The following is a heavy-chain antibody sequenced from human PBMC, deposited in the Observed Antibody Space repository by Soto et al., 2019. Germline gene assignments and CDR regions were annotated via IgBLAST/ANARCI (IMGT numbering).Heavy chain of an antibody. CDR1: GYTFTNYY. CDR2: INPSGGSA. V-gene: IGHV1-46*01. CDR3: ATSRYSYGYSLYYYYGMDV. J-gene: IGHJ6*02. D-gene: IGHD5-18*01. Sequence: ASVKVSCKASGYTFTNYYMHWVRQAPGQGLEWMGIINPSGGSASYAQKLQGRVTLTRDTSTNTFYMEVGSLSYEDTAVYYCATSRYSYGYSLYYYYGMDVWGQGTTVTVSS.